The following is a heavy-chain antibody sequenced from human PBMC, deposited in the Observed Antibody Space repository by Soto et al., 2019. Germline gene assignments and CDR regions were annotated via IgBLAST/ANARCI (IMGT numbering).Heavy chain of an antibody. V-gene: IGHV4-39*01. CDR3: ARHQNTYFDDN. CDR1: GGSISSTTYY. D-gene: IGHD3-9*01. Sequence: QLQLQESGPGLVKPSETLSLTCTVSGGSISSTTYYWGWIRQPPGKGLEWIGSFHYSGGTYYNPTLKSRVTISVDTSKNLFSLNLSSVTDADTAVYYCARHQNTYFDDNWGQGTLVTVSS. J-gene: IGHJ4*02. CDR2: FHYSGGT.